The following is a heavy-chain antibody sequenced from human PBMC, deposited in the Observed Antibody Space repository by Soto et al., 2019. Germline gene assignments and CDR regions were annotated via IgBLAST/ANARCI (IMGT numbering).Heavy chain of an antibody. CDR2: INPKTAAT. D-gene: IGHD1-26*01. J-gene: IGHJ6*02. CDR1: GYSFSDYF. Sequence: QVQLVQSGAEVKKSGASVKVSCKPSGYSFSDYFIQWVRQAPGQGLEWVAWINPKTAATNYAKKFQGRVSLTWDTSSTTAYMELTRLRPDDTAVYYCARIKWGLKYYNGMDGWGQGTTVSVSS. V-gene: IGHV1-2*02. CDR3: ARIKWGLKYYNGMDG.